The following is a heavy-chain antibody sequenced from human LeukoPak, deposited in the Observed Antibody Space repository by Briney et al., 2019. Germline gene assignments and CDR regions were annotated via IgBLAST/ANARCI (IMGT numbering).Heavy chain of an antibody. CDR3: AKDLGYCSGGSCYP. J-gene: IGHJ5*02. D-gene: IGHD2-15*01. CDR2: IRYDGSNK. V-gene: IGHV3-30*02. Sequence: GGSLRLSCAASGFTFSSYGMHWARQAPGKGLEWVAFIRYDGSNKYYADSVKGRFTISRDNSKNTLYLQMNSLRAEDTAVYYCAKDLGYCSGGSCYPWGQGTLVTVSS. CDR1: GFTFSSYG.